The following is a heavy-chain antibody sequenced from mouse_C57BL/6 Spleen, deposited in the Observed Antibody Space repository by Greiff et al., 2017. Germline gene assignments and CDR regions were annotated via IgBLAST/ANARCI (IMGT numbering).Heavy chain of an antibody. J-gene: IGHJ4*01. V-gene: IGHV2-5*01. CDR1: GFSLTSYG. D-gene: IGHD4-1*01. Sequence: QVQLKESGPGLVQPSQSLSITCTVSGFSLTSYGVHWVRQSPGKGLEWLGVIWRGGSTDYNAAFMSRLSITKDNSKSLVFFKMNSLQADDTAIYYSAKTSLTVTGAMDYWGQGTSVTVSS. CDR2: IWRGGST. CDR3: AKTSLTVTGAMDY.